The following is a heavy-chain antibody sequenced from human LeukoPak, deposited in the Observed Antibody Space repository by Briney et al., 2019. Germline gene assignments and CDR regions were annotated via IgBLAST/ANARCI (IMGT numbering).Heavy chain of an antibody. CDR2: IDDSGNT. Sequence: SETLSLTCTVSGVSISSSNSYWGWIRQPPGKGLEWIGSIDDSGNTYYNAALKSQVSISIDTSKNRFSLKLTSVTAADTAVYYCARQTGSGLFILPGGQGTLVTVSS. V-gene: IGHV4-39*01. CDR3: ARQTGSGLFILP. J-gene: IGHJ4*02. D-gene: IGHD3/OR15-3a*01. CDR1: GVSISSSNSY.